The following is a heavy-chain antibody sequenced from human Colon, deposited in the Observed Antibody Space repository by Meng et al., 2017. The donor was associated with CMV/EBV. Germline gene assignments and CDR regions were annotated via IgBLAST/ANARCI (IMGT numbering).Heavy chain of an antibody. CDR2: INWNGENI. CDR1: GFTFHDYG. CDR3: ARAISAARRNYFGMDV. J-gene: IGHJ6*02. D-gene: IGHD2-2*01. V-gene: IGHV3-20*04. Sequence: ETLSLTCEASGFTFHDYGMSWVRQVPGRGLEWVSGINWNGENIGYAESVKGRFTVSSDSAGKSLYLQMNSLTVEDTALYYCARAISAARRNYFGMDVWGRGTTVTVSS.